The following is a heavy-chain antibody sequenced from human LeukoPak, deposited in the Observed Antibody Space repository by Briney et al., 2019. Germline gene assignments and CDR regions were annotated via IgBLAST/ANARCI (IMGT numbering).Heavy chain of an antibody. CDR1: GYTFSGFY. D-gene: IGHD1-26*01. CDR2: INPNSGGT. Sequence: GASVKVSCKASGYTFSGFYIHWVRQAPGQGPEWMGWINPNSGGTNYAQKFQGRVTMTRDTSISTAYMELSRLRSDDTAVYYCAGGGELLSFDYWGQGTLVTVSS. J-gene: IGHJ4*02. V-gene: IGHV1-2*02. CDR3: AGGGELLSFDY.